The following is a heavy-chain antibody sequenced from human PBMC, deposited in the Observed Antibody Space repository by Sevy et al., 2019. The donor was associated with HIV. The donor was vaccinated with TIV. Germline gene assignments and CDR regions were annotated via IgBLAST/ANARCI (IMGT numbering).Heavy chain of an antibody. CDR3: ARGVGTNWFFNY. CDR1: GFTFSNYN. V-gene: IGHV3-21*01. CDR2: ITSGTSYM. J-gene: IGHJ4*02. Sequence: GGSLRLSCAASGFTFSNYNMHWVRQAPGKGLEWISSITSGTSYMDYADSVKGRFTISTNSAKNSLYLQMNSLRVEDTAVYYCARGVGTNWFFNYWGQGALVTVS. D-gene: IGHD1-1*01.